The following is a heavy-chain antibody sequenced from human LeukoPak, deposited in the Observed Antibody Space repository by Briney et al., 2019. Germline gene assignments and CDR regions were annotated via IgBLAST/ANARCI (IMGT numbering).Heavy chain of an antibody. CDR2: IYHSGST. V-gene: IGHV4-39*07. CDR3: ASEEDILTGRHYYFDY. D-gene: IGHD3-9*01. CDR1: GDSISSSSYC. J-gene: IGHJ4*02. Sequence: SETLSLTCTVSGDSISSSSYCWDWIRQPPGKGLEWIGEIYHSGSTNYNPSLKSRVTISVDKSKNQFSLKLSSVTAADTAVYYCASEEDILTGRHYYFDYWGQGTLVTVSS.